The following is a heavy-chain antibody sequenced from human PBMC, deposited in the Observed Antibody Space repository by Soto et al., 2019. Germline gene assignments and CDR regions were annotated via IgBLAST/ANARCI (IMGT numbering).Heavy chain of an antibody. J-gene: IGHJ5*02. CDR2: IWSDGNDK. CDR3: VRGSYHSDGVRHNLGFFGP. D-gene: IGHD2-8*02. V-gene: IGHV3-33*01. CDR1: GFTFSTFA. Sequence: QAHLVESGGGVVQPGRSLRLSCTTSGFTFSTFALHWVRQAPGKGLEWVAIIWSDGNDKDYADSVKGRFIISRDNSKNTLSLQMTNLRAEDTAVYYCVRGSYHSDGVRHNLGFFGPWGQGTLVTVSS.